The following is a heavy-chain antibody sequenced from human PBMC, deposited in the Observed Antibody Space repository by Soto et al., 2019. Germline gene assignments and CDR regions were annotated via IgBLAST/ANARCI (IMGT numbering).Heavy chain of an antibody. CDR2: ISGTSPST. V-gene: IGHV3-23*01. Sequence: EVQLLESGGGLVQPGGSLRLSCAASGFTFSAYAMSWVRPAPGKGLERVSAISGTSPSTYYADSVQGRFSISTDSSRKTLFLQMNTLRAEDTAVYFCATRIFGVEYWGQGTLVTVSS. CDR3: ATRIFGVEY. J-gene: IGHJ4*02. CDR1: GFTFSAYA. D-gene: IGHD3-3*01.